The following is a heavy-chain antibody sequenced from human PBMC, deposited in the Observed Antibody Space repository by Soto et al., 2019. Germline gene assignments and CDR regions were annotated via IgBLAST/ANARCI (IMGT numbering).Heavy chain of an antibody. CDR1: GYTFTSYG. Sequence: ASVKVSCKASGYTFTSYGISWVRQAPGQGLEWMGWISAYNGNTNYAQKLQGRVTMTTDTSTSTAYMELRSLRSDDTAVYYCARDRTISGSYYSEDACEIWGQGEMVTVSS. CDR3: ARDRTISGSYYSEDACEI. D-gene: IGHD1-26*01. V-gene: IGHV1-18*04. J-gene: IGHJ3*02. CDR2: ISAYNGNT.